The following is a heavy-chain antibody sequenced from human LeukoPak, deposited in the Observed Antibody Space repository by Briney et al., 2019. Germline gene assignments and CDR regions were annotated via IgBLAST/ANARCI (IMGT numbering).Heavy chain of an antibody. J-gene: IGHJ3*02. CDR3: ARGGTAVIAPYAFDI. Sequence: SETLSLTCTVSGASISSSSYYWGWIRQPPGKGLEWIGSIYYSGSTNCNPSVKSRVAMSVDTSKKQFSLKLSSLTAADTAVYYCARGGTAVIAPYAFDIWGQGTMVTVSS. V-gene: IGHV4-39*07. CDR1: GASISSSSYY. D-gene: IGHD4-23*01. CDR2: IYYSGST.